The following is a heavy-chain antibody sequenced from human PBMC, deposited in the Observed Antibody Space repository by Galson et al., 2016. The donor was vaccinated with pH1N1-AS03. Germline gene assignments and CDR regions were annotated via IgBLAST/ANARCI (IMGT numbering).Heavy chain of an antibody. J-gene: IGHJ3*01. CDR2: ISTHNGDT. V-gene: IGHV1-18*01. CDR3: AREGFRRRLLLPGALDV. Sequence: SVKVSCKVSGYTFTAYGVSWVRQAPGQGLQWMGWISTHNGDTNYAQNFHGRVTLTTDTSTSTVYLELRSLQSDDTAVYYCAREGFRRRLLLPGALDVWGQGTMLTVSS. D-gene: IGHD3-22*01. CDR1: GYTFTAYG.